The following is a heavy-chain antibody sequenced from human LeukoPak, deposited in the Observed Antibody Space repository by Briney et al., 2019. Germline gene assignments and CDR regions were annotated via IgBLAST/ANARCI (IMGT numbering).Heavy chain of an antibody. Sequence: SETLSLTCTVSGGSISSSGYYWSWIRQPPGKGLEWIGEINHSGSTNYNPSLKSRVTISVDTSKNQFSLKLSSVTAADTAVYYCARRSRSWPSPFDYWGQGTLVTVSS. D-gene: IGHD6-13*01. J-gene: IGHJ4*02. V-gene: IGHV4-39*07. CDR1: GGSISSSGYY. CDR3: ARRSRSWPSPFDY. CDR2: INHSGST.